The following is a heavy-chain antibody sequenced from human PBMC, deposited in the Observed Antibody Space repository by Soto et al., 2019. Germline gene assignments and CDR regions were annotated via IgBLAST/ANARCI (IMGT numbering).Heavy chain of an antibody. V-gene: IGHV1-2*04. CDR1: GYTFTGYY. Sequence: ASVKVSCKASGYTFTGYYMHWVRQAPGQGLEWMGWINPNSGGTNYAQKFQGWVTMTRDTSISTAYMELSSLRSDDTAVYYCARDGYCDNRGKPYNWFDPWGQGPLVTVSS. CDR3: ARDGYCDNRGKPYNWFDP. CDR2: INPNSGGT. D-gene: IGHD2-2*03. J-gene: IGHJ5*02.